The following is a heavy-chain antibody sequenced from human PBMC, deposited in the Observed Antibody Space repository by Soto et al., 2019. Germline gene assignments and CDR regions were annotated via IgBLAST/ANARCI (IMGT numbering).Heavy chain of an antibody. V-gene: IGHV4-59*01. CDR1: GGSISSYY. J-gene: IGHJ6*02. CDR2: IYYSGGT. Sequence: SETLSLTCTVSGGSISSYYWSWIRQPPGKGLEWIGYIYYSGGTNYNPSLKSRVTISVDTSKNQFSLKLSSVTAADTAVYYCARDLWGYCGTDCYPLDVWGQGTTVTVSS. D-gene: IGHD2-21*02. CDR3: ARDLWGYCGTDCYPLDV.